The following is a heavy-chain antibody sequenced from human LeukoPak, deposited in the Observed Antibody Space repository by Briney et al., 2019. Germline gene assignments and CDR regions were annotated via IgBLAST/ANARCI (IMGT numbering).Heavy chain of an antibody. J-gene: IGHJ6*02. CDR2: ISGSGGST. CDR3: AKGGVVPGAKYGMDV. V-gene: IGHV3-23*01. CDR1: GLTFSNSA. D-gene: IGHD2-2*01. Sequence: GGSLRLSCAASGLTFSNSALSWVRQAPGKGLEWVSAISGSGGSTYYADSVKGRFTISRDNSKYTLYLQMNSLRAEDTAVYYCAKGGVVPGAKYGMDVWAQGTTVTVSS.